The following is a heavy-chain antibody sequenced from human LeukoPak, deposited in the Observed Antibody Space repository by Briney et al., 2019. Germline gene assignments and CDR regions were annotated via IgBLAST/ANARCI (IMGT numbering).Heavy chain of an antibody. CDR1: GDSVSSNRAA. V-gene: IGHV6-1*01. CDR2: TYYRSNRYN. J-gene: IGHJ4*02. CDR3: ARTVGLYYVDY. D-gene: IGHD1-26*01. Sequence: SETLSLTCAISGDSVSSNRAAWNWARQSPSRGLEWMRRTYYRSNRYNDYTLSVKSRITINPDATKNHFSLHLNSVTPEDTAIYYCARTVGLYYVDYWGPGTLVTVSS.